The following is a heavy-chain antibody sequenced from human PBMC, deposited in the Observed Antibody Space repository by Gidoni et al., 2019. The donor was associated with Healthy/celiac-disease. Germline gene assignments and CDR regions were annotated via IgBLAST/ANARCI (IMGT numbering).Heavy chain of an antibody. Sequence: QVQLQQWGAGLLKPSETLSLTCAVYGGSFSGYYWSWIRQPPGKGLEWIGEINHSGSTNYNPSLKSRVTISVDTSKNQFSLKLSSVTAADTAVYYCARAHMSWIQPQNAFDIWGQGTMVTVSS. CDR1: GGSFSGYY. CDR3: ARAHMSWIQPQNAFDI. CDR2: INHSGST. D-gene: IGHD5-18*01. V-gene: IGHV4-34*01. J-gene: IGHJ3*02.